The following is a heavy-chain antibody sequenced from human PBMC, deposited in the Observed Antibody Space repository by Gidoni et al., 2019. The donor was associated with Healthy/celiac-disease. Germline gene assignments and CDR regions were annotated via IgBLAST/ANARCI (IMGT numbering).Heavy chain of an antibody. CDR1: GSTFSSYA. CDR2: IIPIFGTA. V-gene: IGHV1-69*01. D-gene: IGHD1-26*01. J-gene: IGHJ6*02. Sequence: QVQLVQSGAEVKKPGYSVKISCRASGSTFSSYAISWVRQAPGQGLAGMGGIIPIFGTANYAQKFQGRVTITADESTSTAYMGLSSLRSEDTAVYYCARDLHTGGGMDVWGQGTTVTVSS. CDR3: ARDLHTGGGMDV.